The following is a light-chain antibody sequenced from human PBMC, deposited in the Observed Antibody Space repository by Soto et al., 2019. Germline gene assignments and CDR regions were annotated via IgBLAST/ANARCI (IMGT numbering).Light chain of an antibody. CDR3: QQYEAYPLT. J-gene: IGKJ4*01. CDR1: QSISSW. V-gene: IGKV1-5*03. Sequence: DIQLTQSPSTLSASVGDRVTITCRASQSISSWLAWYQQKPGKAPKLLVYKASSLESGVPSRFSGSGSGTEFTLNISTLQPDDFATYYCQQYEAYPLTFGGGTKVDI. CDR2: KAS.